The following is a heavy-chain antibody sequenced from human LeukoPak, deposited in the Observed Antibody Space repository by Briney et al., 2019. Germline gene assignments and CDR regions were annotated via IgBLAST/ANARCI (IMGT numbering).Heavy chain of an antibody. J-gene: IGHJ6*02. CDR3: ARGRYHGQYGDNLYGMDV. D-gene: IGHD4-17*01. V-gene: IGHV1-8*01. Sequence: ASVKVSCKASGYTFTSYDINWVRQATGQGLGWMGWMNPNSGNTGYAQKFQGRVTMTRNTSISTAYMELSSLRSEDTAVYYCARGRYHGQYGDNLYGMDVWGQGTTVTVSS. CDR1: GYTFTSYD. CDR2: MNPNSGNT.